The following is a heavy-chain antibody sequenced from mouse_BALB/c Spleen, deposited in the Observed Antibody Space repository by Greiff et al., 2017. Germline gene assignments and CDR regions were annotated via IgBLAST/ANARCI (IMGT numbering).Heavy chain of an antibody. CDR2: IYPGDGDT. CDR1: GYTFTSYW. V-gene: IGHV1-87*01. D-gene: IGHD1-1*01. Sequence: QVQLQQSGAELARPGASVKLSCKASGYTFTSYWMQWVKQRPGQGLEWIGAIYPGDGDTRYTQKFKGKATLTADKSSSTAYMQLSSLASEDSAVYYCARSLNYGYAMDYWGQGTSVTVSS. J-gene: IGHJ4*01. CDR3: ARSLNYGYAMDY.